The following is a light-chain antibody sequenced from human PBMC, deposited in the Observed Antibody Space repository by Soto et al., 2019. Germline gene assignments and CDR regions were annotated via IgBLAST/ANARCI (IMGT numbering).Light chain of an antibody. V-gene: IGLV1-40*01. J-gene: IGLJ2*01. Sequence: QSVLTQPPSVSGAPGERVTIPCTGSSSNIGSYYDVHWYQQLPGTVPKLLIYGDNNRPSGVPERFSGSKSGTSASLAITGLQAEDEADYYCQSYDNSLSHVVFGGGTKLTVL. CDR2: GDN. CDR1: SSNIGSYYD. CDR3: QSYDNSLSHVV.